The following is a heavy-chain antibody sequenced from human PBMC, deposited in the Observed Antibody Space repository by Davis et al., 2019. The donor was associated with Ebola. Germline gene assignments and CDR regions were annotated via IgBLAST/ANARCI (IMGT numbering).Heavy chain of an antibody. CDR1: GYTFTSYD. J-gene: IGHJ5*02. CDR3: ARSSGSYYLGQNWFDP. Sequence: ASVKVSCKASGYTFTSYDINWVRQATGQGLEWMGWMNPNSGNTGYAQKFQGRVTMTRNTSISTAYMELRSLRSDDTAVYYCARSSGSYYLGQNWFDPWGQGTLVTVSS. CDR2: MNPNSGNT. D-gene: IGHD3-10*01. V-gene: IGHV1-8*01.